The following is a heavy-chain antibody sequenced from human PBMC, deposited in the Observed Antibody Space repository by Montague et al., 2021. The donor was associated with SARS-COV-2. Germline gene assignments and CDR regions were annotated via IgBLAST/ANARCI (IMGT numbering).Heavy chain of an antibody. D-gene: IGHD4-23*01. CDR2: IYHNGGT. V-gene: IGHV4-59*01. Sequence: SETLSLTCTVSGGSISSYYWTWIRQPPGKGLESIGYIYHNGGTKXNPSLKSRVTISVDTSKNQFSLKLSSVSVADTAVYYCARGGGNSADYYNYTMDVWGQGTTVTVFS. CDR3: ARGGGNSADYYNYTMDV. J-gene: IGHJ6*02. CDR1: GGSISSYY.